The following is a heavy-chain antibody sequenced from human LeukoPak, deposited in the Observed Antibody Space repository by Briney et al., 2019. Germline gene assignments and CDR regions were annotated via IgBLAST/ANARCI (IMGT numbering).Heavy chain of an antibody. J-gene: IGHJ4*02. V-gene: IGHV4-34*01. CDR3: AREPDHSSGWYPFDY. Sequence: SETLSLTCTVSGGSISGYYWSWIRQPPGKGLEWIGEINHSGSTNYNPSLKSRVTISVDTSKNQFSLQLNSVTPEDTAVYYCAREPDHSSGWYPFDYWGQGTLVTVSS. D-gene: IGHD6-19*01. CDR1: GGSISGYY. CDR2: INHSGST.